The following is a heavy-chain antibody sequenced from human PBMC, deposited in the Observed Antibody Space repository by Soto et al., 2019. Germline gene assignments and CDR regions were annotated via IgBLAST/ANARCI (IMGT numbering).Heavy chain of an antibody. CDR3: ATDAIPRVSYYYYMDV. J-gene: IGHJ6*03. CDR1: GFTLSSYA. V-gene: IGHV3-23*01. D-gene: IGHD2-21*01. Sequence: EVQLLESGGGLVQPGGSLRLSCAASGFTLSSYAMSWVRQAPGKGLEWVSAISGSGGSTYYADSVKGRFTISRDNSKNTLYLQMNSLRAEDTAVYYCATDAIPRVSYYYYMDVWGKGTTVTVSS. CDR2: ISGSGGST.